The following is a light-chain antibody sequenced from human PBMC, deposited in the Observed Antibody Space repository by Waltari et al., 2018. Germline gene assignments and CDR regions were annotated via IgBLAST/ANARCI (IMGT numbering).Light chain of an antibody. CDR2: QDS. CDR3: QAWDSSTVV. V-gene: IGLV3-1*01. J-gene: IGLJ2*01. CDR1: TLGAKY. Sequence: SSELTQPPSVSVSPGQTASIPCSGDTLGAKYACWYQQKPGQSPVLVIYQDSKRPSGIPERFSGSNSGNTATLTISGTQAMDEADYYCQAWDSSTVVFGGGTKLTVL.